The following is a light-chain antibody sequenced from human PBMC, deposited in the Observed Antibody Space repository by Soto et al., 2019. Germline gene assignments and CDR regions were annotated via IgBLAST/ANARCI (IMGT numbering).Light chain of an antibody. Sequence: EIELTQSPGTLSLSPGERATLSCRASQSISSNYLAWYQQKPGQAPRLLIYGASFRATGIPDRFSGSGSGTDFTLTISRLEPEDFAVYYCQQYVRSPPGFTFGPGTKVDIK. CDR1: QSISSNY. CDR2: GAS. CDR3: QQYVRSPPGFT. J-gene: IGKJ3*01. V-gene: IGKV3-20*01.